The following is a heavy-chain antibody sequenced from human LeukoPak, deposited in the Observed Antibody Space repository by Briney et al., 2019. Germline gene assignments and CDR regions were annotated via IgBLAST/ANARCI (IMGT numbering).Heavy chain of an antibody. Sequence: GGSLRLSCVASGFSFSNSWMTWVRQSPEKGLERVAIMKPDGSDKSYLDSVKGRFTISRDNTKNSLYLEMNSLRADDTAVYYCERDSHYSTFDYWGQGTLVTVSS. CDR3: ERDSHYSTFDY. CDR1: GFSFSNSW. V-gene: IGHV3-7*01. J-gene: IGHJ4*02. D-gene: IGHD4-11*01. CDR2: MKPDGSDK.